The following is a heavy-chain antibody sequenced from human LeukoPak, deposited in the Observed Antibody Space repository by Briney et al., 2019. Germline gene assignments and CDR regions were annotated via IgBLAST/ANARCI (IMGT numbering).Heavy chain of an antibody. J-gene: IGHJ4*02. Sequence: SETLSLTCTVSGGSISSHYWSWIRQPPGKGLEWIGYIYYSGSTNYNPSLKSRVTISVDTSKNQFSLKLSSVTAADTAVYYCAREVRPHYDILTGYEKNYFDYWGQGTPVTVSS. CDR1: GGSISSHY. CDR3: AREVRPHYDILTGYEKNYFDY. V-gene: IGHV4-59*11. D-gene: IGHD3-9*01. CDR2: IYYSGST.